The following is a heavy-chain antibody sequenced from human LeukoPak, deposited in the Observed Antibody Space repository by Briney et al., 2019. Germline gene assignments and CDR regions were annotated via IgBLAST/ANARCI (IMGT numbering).Heavy chain of an antibody. Sequence: SETLSLTCAVYGGSFSGYYWSWIRQHPGKGLEWIGYIYYSGSTYYNPSLKSRVTISVDTSKNQFSLKLSSVTAADTAVYYCARDSRGGYYYGMDVWGQGTTVTVSS. J-gene: IGHJ6*02. CDR3: ARDSRGGYYYGMDV. CDR1: GGSFSGYY. CDR2: IYYSGST. D-gene: IGHD3-16*01. V-gene: IGHV4-31*11.